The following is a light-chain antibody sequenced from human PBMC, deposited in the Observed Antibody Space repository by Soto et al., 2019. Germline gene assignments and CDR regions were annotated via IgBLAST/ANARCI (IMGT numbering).Light chain of an antibody. CDR3: QQYNSWHLT. Sequence: EIVMTHSPATLSVSPGERATLSCRASQSVCSDLAWYQQKHGQAPRLVIYDIFTRATGVPTRISGGGSGTELALAVSSLQSEDFAVYYCQQYNSWHLTVGGGTKVDIK. CDR1: QSVCSD. CDR2: DIF. V-gene: IGKV3D-15*01. J-gene: IGKJ4*01.